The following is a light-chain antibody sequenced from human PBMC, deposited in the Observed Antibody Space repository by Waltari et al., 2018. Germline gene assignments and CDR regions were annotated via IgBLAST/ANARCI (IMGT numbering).Light chain of an antibody. CDR1: RSVTTM. V-gene: IGKV3-15*01. Sequence: LSCRASRSVTTMLAWYQQKPGQAPRLLMYDASTRAAGIPARFSGSESGTEFTLTINSLQSEDFAVYFCQQYYNWPLTFGPGTKVDIK. J-gene: IGKJ3*01. CDR2: DAS. CDR3: QQYYNWPLT.